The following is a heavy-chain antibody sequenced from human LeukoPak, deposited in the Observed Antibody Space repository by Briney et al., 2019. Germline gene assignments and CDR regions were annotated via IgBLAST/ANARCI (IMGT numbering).Heavy chain of an antibody. V-gene: IGHV3-23*01. CDR2: ISGSGGST. CDR1: GFTFSSYA. Sequence: GSLRLSRAASGFTFSSYAMSWVRQAPGKGLEWVSAISGSGGSTYYADSVKGRFTISRDNSKNTLYLQMNSLRAEDTAVYYCAKDPYSSSSWGIYFDYWGQGTLVTVSS. CDR3: AKDPYSSSSWGIYFDY. J-gene: IGHJ4*02. D-gene: IGHD6-6*01.